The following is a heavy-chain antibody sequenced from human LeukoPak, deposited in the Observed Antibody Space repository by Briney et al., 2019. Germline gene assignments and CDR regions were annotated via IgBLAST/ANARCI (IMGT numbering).Heavy chain of an antibody. V-gene: IGHV3-7*01. CDR2: INQDGSKE. Sequence: GGSLRLSCAASGFTFSNYWMTWVRQAPGKGLEWVAHINQDGSKEYYMDSVKARFTISRDNAKNSLSLQMNSLRAEDTAVYYCVRDGGVSGYNLLDYWGQGTLVTVSS. J-gene: IGHJ4*02. D-gene: IGHD5-24*01. CDR3: VRDGGVSGYNLLDY. CDR1: GFTFSNYW.